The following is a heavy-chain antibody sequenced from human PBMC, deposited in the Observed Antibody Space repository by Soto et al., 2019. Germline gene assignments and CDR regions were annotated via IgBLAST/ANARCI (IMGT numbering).Heavy chain of an antibody. Sequence: QVQLQESGPGLVKPSQTLSLTCTVSGDSISSDGYYWSWIRQNPGKGLEWIGYIYHSGNTYYNPSLNPRVTISADTSTTQVSLKVSSVTAADTAVYYCATAAAVEGMDVWGQGTTVTVSS. D-gene: IGHD2-15*01. J-gene: IGHJ6*02. CDR1: GDSISSDGYY. CDR2: IYHSGNT. CDR3: ATAAAVEGMDV. V-gene: IGHV4-31*03.